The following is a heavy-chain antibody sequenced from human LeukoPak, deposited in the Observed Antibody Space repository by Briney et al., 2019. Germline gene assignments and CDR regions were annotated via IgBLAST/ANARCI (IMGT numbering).Heavy chain of an antibody. Sequence: GGSLRLSCAASGFTFSNYAMSWVRQAPGKGLEWVSAITGSGTNTYYADSVKGRFTISRDNSQNTLYLQMNSLRAEDTAVYYCAKDLWDYYGSGSYNEGNDHGGQGALVTVSS. V-gene: IGHV3-23*01. CDR2: ITGSGTNT. CDR1: GFTFSNYA. CDR3: AKDLWDYYGSGSYNEGNDH. D-gene: IGHD3-10*01. J-gene: IGHJ5*02.